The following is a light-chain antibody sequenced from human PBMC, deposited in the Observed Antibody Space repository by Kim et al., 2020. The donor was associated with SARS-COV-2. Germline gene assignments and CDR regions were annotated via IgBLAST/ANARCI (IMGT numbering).Light chain of an antibody. CDR1: QSVVRNS. J-gene: IGKJ4*01. CDR2: GVS. V-gene: IGKV3-20*01. CDR3: QQYDSSPLT. Sequence: SPGESATISCRASQSVVRNSLAWHQQKPGQVPRLLIYGVSNRATGIPDRFSGSGSGTDFTLTISRLEPEDFAVYYCQQYDSSPLTFGGGTKVDIK.